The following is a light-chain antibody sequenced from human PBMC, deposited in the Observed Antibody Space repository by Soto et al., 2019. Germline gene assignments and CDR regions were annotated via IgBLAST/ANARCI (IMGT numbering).Light chain of an antibody. CDR1: SSDVGSYNL. J-gene: IGLJ1*01. Sequence: QSALTQPAYVSVAPGQWITITCTGTSSDVGSYNLVSWYQQHPGKAPKLMIYEGSKRPSGVSNRFSGSKSGNTASLTISGLQAEDEADYYCCSYAGSSTFLYVFGTGTKVTVL. CDR2: EGS. CDR3: CSYAGSSTFLYV. V-gene: IGLV2-23*03.